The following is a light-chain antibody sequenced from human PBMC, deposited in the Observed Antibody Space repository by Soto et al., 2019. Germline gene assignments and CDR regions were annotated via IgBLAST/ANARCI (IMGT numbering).Light chain of an antibody. CDR1: QSLSNNY. CDR2: GAF. V-gene: IGKV3-20*01. J-gene: IGKJ1*01. CDR3: QQYNRVPRT. Sequence: PEERATLSCRASQSLSNNYLAWYQQKHGQAPRILIYGAFSMATGIPDRFSGSGSGTDFTLTISRLEPEVFAVYYCQQYNRVPRTFGQGTKVDIK.